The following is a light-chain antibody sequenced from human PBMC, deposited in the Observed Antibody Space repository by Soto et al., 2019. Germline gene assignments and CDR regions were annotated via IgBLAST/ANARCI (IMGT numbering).Light chain of an antibody. V-gene: IGKV1-5*01. CDR3: QKSHNSPKT. J-gene: IGKJ1*01. CDR1: ESIRTW. Sequence: DIQMTQSPSTLSASIGDRVTITCRASESIRTWLAWYQHKPGKAPKFLIYDASSLESGVPSRFSGSGSGTEFTHTISNLQPDDFATYFCQKSHNSPKTFGQGTKVEIK. CDR2: DAS.